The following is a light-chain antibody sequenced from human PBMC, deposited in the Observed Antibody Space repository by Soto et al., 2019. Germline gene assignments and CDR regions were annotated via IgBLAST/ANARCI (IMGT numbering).Light chain of an antibody. CDR3: QQSSDGPRT. Sequence: EIVMTQSPATLSVSPGERATLSCRASQSVSNRLAWYQQRPGQAPRLLIYRASARATGIPARVSGSGSGTEFTLSISSLQSEYFAIYYCQQSSDGPRTFGQGTKVEIK. J-gene: IGKJ1*01. V-gene: IGKV3-15*01. CDR2: RAS. CDR1: QSVSNR.